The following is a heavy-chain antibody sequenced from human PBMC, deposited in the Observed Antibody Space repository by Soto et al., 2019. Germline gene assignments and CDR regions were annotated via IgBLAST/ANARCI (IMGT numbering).Heavy chain of an antibody. CDR3: AKTGFNTLAEGFYP. V-gene: IGHV3-30*18. J-gene: IGHJ5*02. Sequence: QEQLVESGGGVVQPGASLRLSCAASGFAFRSYGMNVVRQAPGKGLELVALISHDGDTEYYADSVKSRFTISRDNAENTLFLPKNSLIADDSAVYFLAKTGFNTLAEGFYPCCQGDLVTVSS. D-gene: IGHD1-1*01. CDR2: ISHDGDTE. CDR1: GFAFRSYG.